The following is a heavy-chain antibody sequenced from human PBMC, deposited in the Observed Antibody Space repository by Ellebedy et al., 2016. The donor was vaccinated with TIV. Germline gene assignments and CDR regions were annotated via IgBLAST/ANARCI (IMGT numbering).Heavy chain of an antibody. Sequence: GESLKISCTASGFTFSTYGMHWVRQAPGKGLGWVGVISYHGTNKYYADSVKGRFTISRDNSKNTLYLQMNSLRAEDTAVYYCARHGRGMDVWGQGTTVTVSS. CDR2: ISYHGTNK. V-gene: IGHV3-30*03. CDR1: GFTFSTYG. CDR3: ARHGRGMDV. J-gene: IGHJ6*02.